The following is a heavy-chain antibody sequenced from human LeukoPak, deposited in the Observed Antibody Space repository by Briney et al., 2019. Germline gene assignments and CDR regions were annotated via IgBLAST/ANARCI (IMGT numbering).Heavy chain of an antibody. V-gene: IGHV1-2*02. CDR2: INPNNGGT. Sequence: ASVNVSFKPSVYTFTGYYMHWVRQAPGQGLEWMGWINPNNGGTNYAQKFQGRVTMTSDTSISTAYMELRRLTSDDTAVYYCARGRGTTSSNFDYWGQGTLVTVSS. D-gene: IGHD2-2*01. J-gene: IGHJ4*02. CDR3: ARGRGTTSSNFDY. CDR1: VYTFTGYY.